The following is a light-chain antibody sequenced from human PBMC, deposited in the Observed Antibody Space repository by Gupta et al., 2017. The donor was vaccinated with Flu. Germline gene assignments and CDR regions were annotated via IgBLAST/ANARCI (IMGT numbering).Light chain of an antibody. V-gene: IGLV2-14*04. Sequence: SDIGGYNYVFWYQQYPGKAPKLIIYDVLDRPSGVSSRFSGSKSGNTASLTISGLQAEDEAYYYCSSYTSTASFVLFGGGTKLTVL. CDR1: SDIGGYNY. J-gene: IGLJ3*02. CDR2: DVL. CDR3: SSYTSTASFVL.